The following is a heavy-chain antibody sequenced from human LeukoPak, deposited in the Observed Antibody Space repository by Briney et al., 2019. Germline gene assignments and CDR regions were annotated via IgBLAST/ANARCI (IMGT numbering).Heavy chain of an antibody. CDR2: IDNDGSSA. CDR1: GFTFTSHW. J-gene: IGHJ4*02. D-gene: IGHD6-13*01. V-gene: IGHV3-74*01. CDR3: ARDISSWYYFDY. Sequence: PGGSLRLSCAASGFTFTSHWMHWVRQGPGKGLVWVSRIDNDGSSATYADSVKGRFTISRDNAKNTLYLQMNSLRAEDTAVYYCARDISSWYYFDYWGQGTLVTVYS.